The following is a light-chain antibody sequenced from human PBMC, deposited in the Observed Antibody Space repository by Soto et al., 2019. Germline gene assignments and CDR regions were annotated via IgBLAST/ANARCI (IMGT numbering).Light chain of an antibody. Sequence: EIVMTQSPATLSVSPGESATLSCRASQSVSSNLAWYQQKPGQGPRLLIYGASTRATATPARFSGGGSGTDFTLFISSLQSEDFAVYYCHQYNDWPLTFGGGTEVEIK. J-gene: IGKJ4*01. CDR1: QSVSSN. CDR3: HQYNDWPLT. V-gene: IGKV3-15*01. CDR2: GAS.